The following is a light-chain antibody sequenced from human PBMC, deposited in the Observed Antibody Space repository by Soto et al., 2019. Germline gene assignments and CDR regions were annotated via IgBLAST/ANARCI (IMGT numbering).Light chain of an antibody. Sequence: EIVLTQSPGTLSLSPGERATLSCRASQSVSNNYLAWYQQKPGQAPRLLIYGASSRATGIPDRFSGSGSGTDFTLTISGLEPEDFTLYYGQPYEGTLGQGNNVEIE. J-gene: IGKJ1*01. CDR3: QPYEGT. V-gene: IGKV3-20*01. CDR2: GAS. CDR1: QSVSNNY.